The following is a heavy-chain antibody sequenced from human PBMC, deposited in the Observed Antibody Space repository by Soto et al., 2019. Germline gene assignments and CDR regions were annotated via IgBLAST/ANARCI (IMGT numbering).Heavy chain of an antibody. CDR2: IYYSGST. J-gene: IGHJ4*02. CDR1: GGSISSGGYY. V-gene: IGHV4-31*03. CDR3: ARGRITIFGVVTPDFDY. Sequence: QVQLQESGPGLVKPSQTLSLTCTVSGGSISSGGYYWSWIRQHPGKGLEWIGYIYYSGSTYYNPSLKSRVTISVDTSKNQFSLKLSSVTAADTAVYYCARGRITIFGVVTPDFDYWGQGTLVTVSS. D-gene: IGHD3-3*01.